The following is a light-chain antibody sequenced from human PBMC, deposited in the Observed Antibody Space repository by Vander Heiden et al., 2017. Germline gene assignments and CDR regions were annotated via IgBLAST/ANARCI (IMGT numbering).Light chain of an antibody. J-gene: IGKJ2*01. CDR2: KAS. CDR1: QSISSW. V-gene: IGKV1-5*03. CDR3: QQYNSYPYT. Sequence: DIQMTQSPSTLSASVGDRVTITCRASQSISSWLAWYQQKPGKAPKLLIYKASSLESGVPSRFSGSGSGTELTLTISSPQPDDFATYYCQQYNSYPYTFAQGTKLEIK.